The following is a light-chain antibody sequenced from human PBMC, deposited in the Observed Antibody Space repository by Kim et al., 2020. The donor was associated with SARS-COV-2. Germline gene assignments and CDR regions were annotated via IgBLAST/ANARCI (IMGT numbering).Light chain of an antibody. CDR1: QGISSY. J-gene: IGKJ1*01. V-gene: IGKV1-8*01. Sequence: ASTGYRVTITCRASQGISSYFAWYQQKPGKAPKLLIYAASTLQSGVPSRFSGSGSGTDFTLTISCLQSEDFATYYCQQYYSYPLTFGQGTKVDIK. CDR2: AAS. CDR3: QQYYSYPLT.